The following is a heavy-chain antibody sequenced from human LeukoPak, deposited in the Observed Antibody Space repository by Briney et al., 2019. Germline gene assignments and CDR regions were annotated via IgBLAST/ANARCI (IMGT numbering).Heavy chain of an antibody. CDR2: IDPSSDEI. Sequence: GGSLRLSCAASAFSFGSYAMSWVRQAPGKGLEWVSLIDPSSDEIRYAESVKVLITVARDNSKNSLSLQMNSLQAEDTAIYFCAKYSQTGDPFDYWGQGTLVAVSS. D-gene: IGHD7-27*01. V-gene: IGHV3-23*01. J-gene: IGHJ4*02. CDR1: AFSFGSYA. CDR3: AKYSQTGDPFDY.